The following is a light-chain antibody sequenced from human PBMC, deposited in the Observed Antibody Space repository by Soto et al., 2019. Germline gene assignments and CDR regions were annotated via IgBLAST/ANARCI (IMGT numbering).Light chain of an antibody. V-gene: IGLV2-8*01. CDR3: SSYAGSTL. CDR2: EVS. J-gene: IGLJ1*01. CDR1: SSDVGDYNY. Sequence: QSALAQPPSASGSPGQSVTISCTGTSSDVGDYNYVSWYQQHPGKAPKLLIYEVSKRPSGIPDRFSGSKSGNTASLTVSGLQAEDEADYYCSSYAGSTLFGTGTKVTVL.